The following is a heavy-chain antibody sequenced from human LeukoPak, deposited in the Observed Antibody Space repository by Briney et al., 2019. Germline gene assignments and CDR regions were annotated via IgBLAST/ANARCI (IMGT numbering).Heavy chain of an antibody. CDR3: AKEPDSSGWNAEYFQH. J-gene: IGHJ1*01. D-gene: IGHD6-19*01. CDR2: IRYDGSNK. CDR1: GFTFSSYG. Sequence: PGGSLRLSCAASGFTFSSYGMHWVRQAPGKGLEWVAFIRYDGSNKYYAHSVKGRFTISRDNSKNTLYLQMNSLRAEDTAVYYCAKEPDSSGWNAEYFQHWGQGTLVTVSS. V-gene: IGHV3-30*02.